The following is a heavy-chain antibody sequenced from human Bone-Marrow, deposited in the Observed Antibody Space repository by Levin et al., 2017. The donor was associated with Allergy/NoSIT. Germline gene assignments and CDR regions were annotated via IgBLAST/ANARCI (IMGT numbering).Heavy chain of an antibody. V-gene: IGHV3-7*01. D-gene: IGHD1-26*01. CDR3: TRNLGHYRLDS. Sequence: SCAASGFTFSNDWMTWVRQAPGKGLEWVANINKEGGDIGYADSVKGRFTISRDNAKNSLYLQMSTLRVEDTAIYYCTRNLGHYRLDSWGQGTLVTVSS. J-gene: IGHJ4*02. CDR1: GFTFSNDW. CDR2: INKEGGDI.